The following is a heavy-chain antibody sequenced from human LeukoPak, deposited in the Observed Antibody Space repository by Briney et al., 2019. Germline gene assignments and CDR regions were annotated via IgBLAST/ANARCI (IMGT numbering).Heavy chain of an antibody. CDR3: VRAIAAAASY. CDR1: GFIFSSYW. CDR2: IKQDGSEK. Sequence: GGSLRLSCAASGFIFSSYWMSWVRQAPGKVLEWVANIKQDGSEKYYVDSVKGRFTISRDNAKNSLYLQMNSLRADDTAVYYCVRAIAAAASYWGQGTLVTVSS. V-gene: IGHV3-7*03. J-gene: IGHJ4*02. D-gene: IGHD6-13*01.